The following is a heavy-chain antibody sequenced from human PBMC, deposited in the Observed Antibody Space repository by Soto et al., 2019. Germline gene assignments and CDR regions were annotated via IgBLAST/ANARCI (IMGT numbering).Heavy chain of an antibody. V-gene: IGHV2-5*01. CDR1: GFSLSTSGVG. CDR2: IYWNDDK. D-gene: IGHD6-13*01. CDR3: AHSYSSSWYNWFDP. J-gene: IGHJ5*02. Sequence: QITLKESGPTLVKPTQPLTLTCTFSGFSLSTSGVGVGWIRQPPGKALEWLALIYWNDDKRYSPSLKSRLTITKDTSKNQVVLTMTNMDPVDTATYYCAHSYSSSWYNWFDPWGQGTLVTVSS.